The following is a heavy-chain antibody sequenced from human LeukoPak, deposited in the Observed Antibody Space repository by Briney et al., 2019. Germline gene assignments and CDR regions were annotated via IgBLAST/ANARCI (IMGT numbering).Heavy chain of an antibody. V-gene: IGHV4-39*01. D-gene: IGHD6-13*01. CDR2: IYYSGST. Sequence: SETLSLTCTVSGGSISSSSYYWGWIRQPPGKGLEWIGSIYYSGSTYYNPSLKSRVTISVDTSKNQFSLKLSSVTAADTAVYYCARRSIAAAGAPNWFDPWGQGTLVTVSS. J-gene: IGHJ5*02. CDR1: GGSISSSSYY. CDR3: ARRSIAAAGAPNWFDP.